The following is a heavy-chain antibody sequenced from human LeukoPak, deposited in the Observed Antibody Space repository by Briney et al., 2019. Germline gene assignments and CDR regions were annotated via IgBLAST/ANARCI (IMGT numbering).Heavy chain of an antibody. Sequence: GGSLRLSCAASGFTLSSYGMHWVRQAPGKGLEWVAVIWYDGSNKYYTDSVKGRFTISRDNSKNTLNLQMNSLRAEDTAVYYCARRFGDDAFDIFCRGTVVTVSS. V-gene: IGHV3-33*01. CDR2: IWYDGSNK. CDR1: GFTLSSYG. CDR3: ARRFGDDAFDI. J-gene: IGHJ3*02. D-gene: IGHD3-10*01.